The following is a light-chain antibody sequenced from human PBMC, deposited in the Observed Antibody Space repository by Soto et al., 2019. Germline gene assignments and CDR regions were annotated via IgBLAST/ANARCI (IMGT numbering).Light chain of an antibody. CDR2: GAS. CDR3: QQYGSTPPVT. CDR1: QSVSSDY. Sequence: EIVLTQSPGTLSLSPGERATLSCRASQSVSSDYLSWYQQKPGQPPRLLIYGASYRATGIPDRFSGGGSGTDFTLTISRPEAEDFAVYYCQQYGSTPPVTFGGGTKVEIK. V-gene: IGKV3-20*01. J-gene: IGKJ4*01.